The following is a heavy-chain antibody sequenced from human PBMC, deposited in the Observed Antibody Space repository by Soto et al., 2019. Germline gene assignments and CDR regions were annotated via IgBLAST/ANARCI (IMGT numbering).Heavy chain of an antibody. Sequence: QVQLVQSGAEVKKPGSSVKVFCKASGGTFSNYTISWVRQAPGQGLEWMGGIIPDFGTTDYEQKFQGRVTITADGSTSTAYMKLSSLRSAETAVYYCARSSPYIVVRKPTGNQDYYGMDVWGQGTTVTVSS. CDR1: GGTFSNYT. CDR3: ARSSPYIVVRKPTGNQDYYGMDV. V-gene: IGHV1-69*01. D-gene: IGHD2-2*01. CDR2: IIPDFGTT. J-gene: IGHJ6*02.